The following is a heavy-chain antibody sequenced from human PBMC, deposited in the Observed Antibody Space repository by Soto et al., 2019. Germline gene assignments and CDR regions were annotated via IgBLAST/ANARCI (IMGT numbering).Heavy chain of an antibody. V-gene: IGHV4-59*08. J-gene: IGHJ5*02. CDR2: ITYPGTT. CDR1: NDSISNYY. CDR3: ARGGVMVTDNWLDP. Sequence: QVHLHESGPGLVKPSETLSLTCTVSNDSISNYYWNWIRQSTGKGLEWIGYITYPGTTNYNPSLKSRVAISLDTSKKQFSLTLSSVTAADTAVYFCARGGVMVTDNWLDPWGQGTLVTVSS. D-gene: IGHD2-21*02.